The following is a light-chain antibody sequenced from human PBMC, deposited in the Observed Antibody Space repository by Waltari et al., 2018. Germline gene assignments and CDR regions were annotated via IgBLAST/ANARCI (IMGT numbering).Light chain of an antibody. J-gene: IGLJ1*01. CDR1: SRDVGYSNY. V-gene: IGLV2-8*01. Sequence: QSALTQPPSASGSPGQSVTISCPGTSRDVGYSNYVSWYQQHPGKAPKLMIFEVSKRFSGVPDRFSGSKSANTASLTVSGLQAEDEADYYCSSYAGNNFYVFGTGTTVTVL. CDR3: SSYAGNNFYV. CDR2: EVS.